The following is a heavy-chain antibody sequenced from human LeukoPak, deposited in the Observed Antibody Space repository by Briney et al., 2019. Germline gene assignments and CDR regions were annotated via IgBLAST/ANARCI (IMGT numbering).Heavy chain of an antibody. J-gene: IGHJ4*02. CDR1: GGSISSCY. D-gene: IGHD6-19*01. V-gene: IGHV4-59*08. Sequence: PSETLSLTCTVSGGSISSCYWSWIRQPPGKGLEWIGYIYYSGSTNYNPSLKSRVTISVDTSKNQFSLKLSSVTAADTAVYYCARLGGSGWVPFDYWGQGTLVTVSS. CDR2: IYYSGST. CDR3: ARLGGSGWVPFDY.